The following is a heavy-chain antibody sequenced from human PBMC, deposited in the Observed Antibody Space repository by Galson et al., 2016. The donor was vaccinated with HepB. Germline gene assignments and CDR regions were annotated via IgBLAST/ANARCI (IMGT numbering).Heavy chain of an antibody. CDR1: GFIFSGYG. CDR3: AKRHEYCPPVGCSVDY. V-gene: IGHV3-30*18. Sequence: SLRLSCAGSGFIFSGYGMHWVRQAPGKGLEWVAADSMDGRRKFYAGSVKGRFTISRDNSNNMLFLRMSSLRPDDTAVYYCAKRHEYCPPVGCSVDYWGQGTLVSVSS. D-gene: IGHD2/OR15-2a*01. J-gene: IGHJ4*02. CDR2: DSMDGRRK.